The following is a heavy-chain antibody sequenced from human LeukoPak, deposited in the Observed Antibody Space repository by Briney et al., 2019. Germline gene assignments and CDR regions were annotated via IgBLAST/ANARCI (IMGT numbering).Heavy chain of an antibody. CDR2: INPNSGGT. CDR3: ARDYDILTGYYKGFDY. CDR1: GYTFTNYY. Sequence: ASVKVSCKASGYTFTNYYMHWVRQAPGQGLEWMGWINPNSGGTNYAQKFQGRVTMTRDTSISTAYMELSRLRSDDTAVYYCARDYDILTGYYKGFDYWGQGTLVTVSS. D-gene: IGHD3-9*01. V-gene: IGHV1-2*02. J-gene: IGHJ4*02.